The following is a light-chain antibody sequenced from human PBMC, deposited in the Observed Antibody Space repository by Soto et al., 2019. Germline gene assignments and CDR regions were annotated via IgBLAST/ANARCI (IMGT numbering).Light chain of an antibody. J-gene: IGKJ5*01. CDR3: QQYYSYSIT. V-gene: IGKV1-5*03. CDR1: QSISYW. Sequence: DIQMTQSPSPLSASVGDRVTTTCRASQSISYWLAWHQQKLGKAPKLLIYEASNLKSGVPSRFSGSGSGTEFTLTISSLQPDDFAAYYCQQYYSYSITFGQGARLEIK. CDR2: EAS.